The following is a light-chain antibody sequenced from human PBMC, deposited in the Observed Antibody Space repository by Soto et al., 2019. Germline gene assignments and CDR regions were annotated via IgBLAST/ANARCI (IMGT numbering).Light chain of an antibody. CDR3: QQYNKWPLT. J-gene: IGKJ1*01. Sequence: EIVMTQSPATLSVSPGERASLSCRASQDVGSNLAWYQHKPGQAPRLLIYGASTRATGIPARFSGGGSGTEFTLTISSLQSEDFAVYHCQQYNKWPLTFGQGTKVEIK. V-gene: IGKV3-15*01. CDR1: QDVGSN. CDR2: GAS.